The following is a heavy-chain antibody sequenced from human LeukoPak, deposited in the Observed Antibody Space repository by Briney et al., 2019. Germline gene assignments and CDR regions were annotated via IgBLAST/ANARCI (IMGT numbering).Heavy chain of an antibody. V-gene: IGHV4-34*01. CDR1: GGTFSAYY. Sequence: PSETLFLTCAVHGGTFSAYYWTWIRQPPGKGLEWVGEINPTGGTNYNPSLKSRVTMSIDTSKNHFSLNLTSVIAADTAVYYCARGDHYDSWSDYYTQTGYYFDFWGQGTLVSVSS. D-gene: IGHD3-3*01. CDR3: ARGDHYDSWSDYYTQTGYYFDF. CDR2: INPTGGT. J-gene: IGHJ4*02.